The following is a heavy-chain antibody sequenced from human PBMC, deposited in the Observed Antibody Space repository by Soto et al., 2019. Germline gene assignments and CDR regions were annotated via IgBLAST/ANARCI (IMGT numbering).Heavy chain of an antibody. V-gene: IGHV3-33*01. D-gene: IGHD5-18*01. CDR3: ARDPVDTAMVFSDY. CDR2: IWYDGSNK. Sequence: SLRLSCAASGFTFSSYGMHWVRQAPGKGLEWVAVIWYDGSNKYYADSVKGRFTISRDNSKNTLYLQMNSLRAEDTAVYYCARDPVDTAMVFSDYWGQGTLVTVSS. CDR1: GFTFSSYG. J-gene: IGHJ4*02.